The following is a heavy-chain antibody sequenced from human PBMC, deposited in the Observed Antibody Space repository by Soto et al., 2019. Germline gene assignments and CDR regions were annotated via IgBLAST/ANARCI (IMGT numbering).Heavy chain of an antibody. CDR1: GGDLTNSG. CDR3: AKEDVNGINS. CDR2: VFPLLAMV. D-gene: IGHD1-1*01. J-gene: IGHJ1*01. V-gene: IGHV1-69*04. Sequence: QVHLVQSGAEMKKPGSSVKVSCKVSGGDLTNSGISWVRQAPGQGLEWMGGVFPLLAMVDYSQKFQGRVTITAGDSTNTAYLDLGSLKSDATAVSYFAKEDVNGINSWGQGTLVIVSS.